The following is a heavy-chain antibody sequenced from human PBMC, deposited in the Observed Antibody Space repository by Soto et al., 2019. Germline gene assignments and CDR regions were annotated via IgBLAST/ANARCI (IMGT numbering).Heavy chain of an antibody. Sequence: EMQLLDSGGGLVQPGGSLRLSCAASGFTFSNYGMAWVRQAPDKGLEWVSLILPSFTTRYADSVKGRFTISRDNSRNSLLLEMNSLRAEDTALYFCARDPAGASFDLWGRGTLVTVSS. D-gene: IGHD3-16*01. V-gene: IGHV3-23*01. CDR1: GFTFSNYG. J-gene: IGHJ3*01. CDR2: ILPSFTT. CDR3: ARDPAGASFDL.